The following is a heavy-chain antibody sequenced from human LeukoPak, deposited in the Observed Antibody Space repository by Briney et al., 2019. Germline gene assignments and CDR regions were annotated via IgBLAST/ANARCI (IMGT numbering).Heavy chain of an antibody. J-gene: IGHJ6*03. D-gene: IGHD3-22*01. V-gene: IGHV1-69*05. Sequence: ALVKVSCKASGGTFSSYAISWVRQAPGQGLEWMGRIIPIFGTANYAQKFQGRVTITTDESTSTAYMELSSLRSEDTAVYYCARGRNFNYYDSSNYMDVWGKGTTVTVSS. CDR2: IIPIFGTA. CDR1: GGTFSSYA. CDR3: ARGRNFNYYDSSNYMDV.